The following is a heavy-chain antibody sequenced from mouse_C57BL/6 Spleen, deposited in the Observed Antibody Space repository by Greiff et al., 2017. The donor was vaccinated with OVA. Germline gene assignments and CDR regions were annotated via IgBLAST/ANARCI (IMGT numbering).Heavy chain of an antibody. CDR3: ARGGDYDPLFAY. Sequence: EVMLVESEGGLVQPGSSMKLSCTASGFTFSDYYMAWVRQVPEKGLEWVANINYDGSSTYYLDSLKSRFIISRDNAKNILYLQMSSLKSEDTATYYCARGGDYDPLFAYWGQGTLVTVSA. CDR2: INYDGSST. J-gene: IGHJ3*01. V-gene: IGHV5-16*01. D-gene: IGHD2-4*01. CDR1: GFTFSDYY.